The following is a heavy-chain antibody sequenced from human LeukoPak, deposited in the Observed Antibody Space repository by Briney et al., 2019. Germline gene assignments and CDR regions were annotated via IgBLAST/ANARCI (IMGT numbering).Heavy chain of an antibody. CDR3: ARDASSWSGWFDP. D-gene: IGHD6-13*01. J-gene: IGHJ5*02. CDR2: IYHSGST. CDR1: GYSISSGYY. V-gene: IGHV4-38-2*02. Sequence: SETLSLTCTVSGYSISSGYYWGWIRQPPGKGLEWIGSIYHSGSTYYNPSLKSRVTMSVDTSKNQFSLKLTSMTAADTAVYYCARDASSWSGWFDPWGQGTLVTVSS.